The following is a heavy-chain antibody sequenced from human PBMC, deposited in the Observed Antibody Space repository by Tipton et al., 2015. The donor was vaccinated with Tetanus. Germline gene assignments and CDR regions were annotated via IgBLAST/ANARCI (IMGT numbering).Heavy chain of an antibody. J-gene: IGHJ4*02. Sequence: SLRLSCAASGFTFSSYAMNWVRQATGKGLEWVSAISGGGVSTYYADSVKGRFTISRDNSKNTLYLQMNSLRADDTAVYFCAKSEARLGTSSSLDWGQGTLVTVSS. CDR2: ISGGGVST. CDR3: AKSEARLGTSSSLD. D-gene: IGHD6-6*01. V-gene: IGHV3-23*01. CDR1: GFTFSSYA.